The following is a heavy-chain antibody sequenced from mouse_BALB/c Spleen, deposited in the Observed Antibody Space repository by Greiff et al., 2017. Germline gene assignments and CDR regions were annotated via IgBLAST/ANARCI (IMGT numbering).Heavy chain of an antibody. Sequence: EVKLVESGGGLVQPGGSRKLSCAASGFTFSSFGMHWVRQAPEKGLEWVAYISSGSSTIYYADTVKGRFTISRDNTKNTLFLQMTSLRSKDTAMYYCARSGYCNPYYAMDYWGQGTSVTVSS. D-gene: IGHD2-10*02. CDR1: GFTFSSFG. CDR3: ARSGYCNPYYAMDY. J-gene: IGHJ4*01. CDR2: ISSGSSTI. V-gene: IGHV5-17*02.